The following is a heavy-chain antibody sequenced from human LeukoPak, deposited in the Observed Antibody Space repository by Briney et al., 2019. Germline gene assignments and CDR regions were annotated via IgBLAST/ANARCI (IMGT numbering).Heavy chain of an antibody. CDR3: AKPPFYVWGSYRWDFDY. Sequence: GGSLRLSCAASGFTFSSYAMSWVRQAPGKGLECVSAISGSGGSTYYADSVKGRFTISRDNSKNTLYLQMNSLRAEDTAVYYCAKPPFYVWGSYRWDFDYWGQGTLVTVSS. J-gene: IGHJ4*02. D-gene: IGHD3-16*02. CDR1: GFTFSSYA. CDR2: ISGSGGST. V-gene: IGHV3-23*01.